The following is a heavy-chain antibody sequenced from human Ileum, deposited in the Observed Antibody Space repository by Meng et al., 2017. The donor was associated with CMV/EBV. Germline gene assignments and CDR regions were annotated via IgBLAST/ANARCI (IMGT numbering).Heavy chain of an antibody. CDR3: ASGKNGECDY. D-gene: IGHD1-14*01. CDR2: IVPSLGAP. V-gene: IGHV1-69*05. CDR1: GGTFRNFA. Sequence: VMLSCTASGGTFRNFALSWQRQAPGQGIEWIEGIVPSLGAPDYADNCRSSLPVTTDASSTTAYMDLRGLTSDDTAIYYCASGKNGECDYWGQGTLVTVSS. J-gene: IGHJ4*02.